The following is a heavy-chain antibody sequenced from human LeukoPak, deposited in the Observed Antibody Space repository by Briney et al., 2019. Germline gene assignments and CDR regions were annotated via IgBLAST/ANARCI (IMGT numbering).Heavy chain of an antibody. CDR3: ARILGLTLDY. Sequence: PGGSLRLSCAASGFIFSDFSMNWLRQAPGKGLEWVSYISGSSDTIYYADSVKGRFTVSRDNAKNSLYLQMNSLRDEDTAVYYCARILGLTLDYWGQGTLVTVSS. CDR2: ISGSSDTI. D-gene: IGHD1-14*01. V-gene: IGHV3-48*02. J-gene: IGHJ4*02. CDR1: GFIFSDFS.